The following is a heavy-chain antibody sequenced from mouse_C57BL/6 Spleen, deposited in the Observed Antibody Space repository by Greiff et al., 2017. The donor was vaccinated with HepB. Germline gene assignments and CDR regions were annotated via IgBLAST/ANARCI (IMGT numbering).Heavy chain of an antibody. J-gene: IGHJ2*01. Sequence: QVQLQQPGAELVRPGSSVKLSCKASGYTFTSYWMHWVKQRPIQGLEWIGNIDPSDSETHYNQKFKDKATLTVDKSSSTAYMQLSSLTSEDSAVYYCARLGYYGNYGSFDYWGQGTTLTVSS. CDR1: GYTFTSYW. D-gene: IGHD2-1*01. CDR3: ARLGYYGNYGSFDY. CDR2: IDPSDSET. V-gene: IGHV1-52*01.